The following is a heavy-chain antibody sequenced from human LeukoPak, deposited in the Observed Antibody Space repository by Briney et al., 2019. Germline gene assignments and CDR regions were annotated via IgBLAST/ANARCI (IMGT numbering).Heavy chain of an antibody. V-gene: IGHV1-24*01. D-gene: IGHD1-26*01. J-gene: IGHJ4*02. CDR1: GYTLTELS. Sequence: VASVKVSCKVSGYTLTELSMHWVRQAPGKGLEWMGGFDPEDGETIYAQKFQGRVTMTEDTSTDTAYMELSSLRSEDTAVYYCAVAWGSYSSTFDYWGQGTLVTVSS. CDR3: AVAWGSYSSTFDY. CDR2: FDPEDGET.